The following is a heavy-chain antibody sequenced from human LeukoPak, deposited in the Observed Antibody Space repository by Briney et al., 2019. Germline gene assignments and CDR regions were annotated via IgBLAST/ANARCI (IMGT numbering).Heavy chain of an antibody. CDR3: AKDRVYYRIFDS. CDR2: ISGSGEGT. Sequence: GGSLRLSCAVSGITLCNYGMSWVRQAPGKGLEWVAAISGSGEGTYYAESVKGRFTISRDNSKNTLYLEMNSPRNGDTAVYYCAKDRVYYRIFDSWGQGSLVTVST. J-gene: IGHJ4*02. D-gene: IGHD3-10*01. CDR1: GITLCNYG. V-gene: IGHV3-23*01.